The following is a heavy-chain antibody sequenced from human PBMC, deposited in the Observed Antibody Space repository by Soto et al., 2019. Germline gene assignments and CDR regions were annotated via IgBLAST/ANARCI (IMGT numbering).Heavy chain of an antibody. CDR3: ARDRTDSGYYTNWLDP. CDR1: GGTFGSDA. Sequence: SVKVSCKASGGTFGSDAITWVRQAPGQGLEWVGRIIPIFGTTNYAQSLQGRVTISADKSTLTSYMELHSLTSDDTALYYCARDRTDSGYYTNWLDPWGQGTQVTVSS. V-gene: IGHV1-69*06. J-gene: IGHJ5*02. D-gene: IGHD3-22*01. CDR2: IIPIFGTT.